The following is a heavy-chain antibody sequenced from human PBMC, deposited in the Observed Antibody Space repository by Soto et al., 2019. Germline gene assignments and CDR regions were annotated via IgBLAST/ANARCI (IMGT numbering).Heavy chain of an antibody. Sequence: QVQLQESGPGLVKPSETLSLTCIVSGGSISNYYWSWIRQPPGKGLEWIGYIYYSGSTNYNPSLTSRVTISVDTPKNQFSLKLSSVTAADTAVYYCARHRYSYGVYYFDYWGQGTLVTVSS. V-gene: IGHV4-59*08. CDR2: IYYSGST. D-gene: IGHD5-18*01. CDR1: GGSISNYY. J-gene: IGHJ4*02. CDR3: ARHRYSYGVYYFDY.